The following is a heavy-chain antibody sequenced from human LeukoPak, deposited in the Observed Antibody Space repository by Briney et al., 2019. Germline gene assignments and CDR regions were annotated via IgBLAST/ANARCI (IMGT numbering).Heavy chain of an antibody. CDR2: ISGVGGST. J-gene: IGHJ3*02. D-gene: IGHD3-22*01. Sequence: PGGSLRLSCAVSGFTFDVYALHWVSQAPGKGLEWVSLISGVGGSTYYADSVKGRFTISRDDSKDSLYLQMNSLSTEDTALYYCAKDMGDSSGFYYHDAFDIWGQGTMVTVSS. CDR3: AKDMGDSSGFYYHDAFDI. V-gene: IGHV3-43*02. CDR1: GFTFDVYA.